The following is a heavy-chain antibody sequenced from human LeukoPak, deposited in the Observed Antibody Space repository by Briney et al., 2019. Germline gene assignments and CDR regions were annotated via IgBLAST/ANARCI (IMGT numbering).Heavy chain of an antibody. D-gene: IGHD2-2*01. Sequence: ASVKVSCKASGGTFSSYAISWVRQAPGQGLEWMGGIIPIFGTANYAQKFQGRVTITADKSTSTAYMELSSLRSEDTAVYYCASAVVAPAAATAPGGYYYYYGMDVWGKGTTVTVSS. CDR2: IIPIFGTA. CDR3: ASAVVAPAAATAPGGYYYYYGMDV. V-gene: IGHV1-69*06. CDR1: GGTFSSYA. J-gene: IGHJ6*04.